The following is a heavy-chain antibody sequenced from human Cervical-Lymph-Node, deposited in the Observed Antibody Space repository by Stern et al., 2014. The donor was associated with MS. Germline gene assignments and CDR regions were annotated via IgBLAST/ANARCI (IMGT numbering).Heavy chain of an antibody. J-gene: IGHJ6*02. D-gene: IGHD2-21*02. CDR1: GYTLTEMS. CDR2: YDPQHGET. CDR3: ATHRGRVTYYYGLDV. Sequence: QVQLVQSGAAVKKPGASVKVSCKVSGYTLTEMSMHWVRQAPGTGLEWMGGYDPQHGETVYAQKSQGRVTMAEDRSTDTAYMELTSLRSDDTAVYYCATHRGRVTYYYGLDVWGQGTTVTVSS. V-gene: IGHV1-24*01.